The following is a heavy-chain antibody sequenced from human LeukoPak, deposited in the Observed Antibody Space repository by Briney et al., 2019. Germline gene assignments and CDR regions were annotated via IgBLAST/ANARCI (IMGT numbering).Heavy chain of an antibody. CDR3: ARPDYYGSGYMDV. CDR1: GGSFSGYY. Sequence: KPSATLSLTCAVYGGSFSGYYWSWIRQPPGKGLEWTGEINHSGSTNYNPSLKSRVTISVDTSKNQFSLKLSSVTAADTAVYYCARPDYYGSGYMDVWGKGTTVTISS. D-gene: IGHD3-10*01. CDR2: INHSGST. V-gene: IGHV4-34*01. J-gene: IGHJ6*03.